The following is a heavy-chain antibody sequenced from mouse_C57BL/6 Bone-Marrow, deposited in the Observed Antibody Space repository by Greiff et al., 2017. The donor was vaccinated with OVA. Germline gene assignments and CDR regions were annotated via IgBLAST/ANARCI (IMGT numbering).Heavy chain of an antibody. CDR3: ARDALLGPSYFDY. CDR1: GYTFTSYG. CDR2: IYIGKGYT. D-gene: IGHD4-1*01. V-gene: IGHV1-58*01. Sequence: EVQLQQSGAELVRPGSSVKMSCKTSGYTFTSYGINWVKQRPGQGLEWIGYIYIGKGYTEYNEKFKGKATLTSDTSSSTAYMQLSSLTSEDSAIYFCARDALLGPSYFDYWGQGTTLTVSS. J-gene: IGHJ2*01.